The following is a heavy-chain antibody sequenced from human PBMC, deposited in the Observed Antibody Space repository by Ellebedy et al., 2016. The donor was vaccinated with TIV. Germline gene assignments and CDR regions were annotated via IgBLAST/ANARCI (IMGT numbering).Heavy chain of an antibody. CDR2: IKQDESEK. D-gene: IGHD3-10*02. J-gene: IGHJ5*02. CDR1: GFTFSSEW. CDR3: AGIADVRFDP. Sequence: PGGSLRLSCAASGFTFSSEWMSWVRQAPGKGLEWVANIKQDESEKYYLDSVKGRFTISRDNAKSSLYLQMNSLRPEDTAVYYCAGIADVRFDPWGQGTPVSVSS. V-gene: IGHV3-7*01.